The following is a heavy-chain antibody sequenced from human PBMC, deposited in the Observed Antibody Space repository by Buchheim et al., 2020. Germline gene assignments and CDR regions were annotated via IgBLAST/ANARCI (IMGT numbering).Heavy chain of an antibody. D-gene: IGHD3-22*01. V-gene: IGHV3-30*18. CDR3: ANGGYYSVDY. CDR1: GFKFRNYG. Sequence: QVQLVESGGGVVQPGRSLRLSCAASGFKFRNYGTHWVRQGPGKGLEWVAIISYDGGIQYYADSVKGRFTISRDNSKNTLYLQMNSLRPEDTAVYYCANGGYYSVDYWGQGT. J-gene: IGHJ4*02. CDR2: ISYDGGIQ.